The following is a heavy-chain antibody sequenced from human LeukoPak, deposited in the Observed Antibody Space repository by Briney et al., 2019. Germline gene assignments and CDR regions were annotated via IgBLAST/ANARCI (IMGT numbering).Heavy chain of an antibody. J-gene: IGHJ4*02. D-gene: IGHD3-10*01. CDR1: GGSISSGSHY. Sequence: SETLSLTCTVSGGSISSGSHYWSWIRQPAGKGLEWIGRIYTSGSTNYNPSLKSRVTISVDTSKNQFSLKLSSVTAADTAVYYCARGFSADYYGSGTPSFDYWGQGTLVTVSS. CDR3: ARGFSADYYGSGTPSFDY. CDR2: IYTSGST. V-gene: IGHV4-61*02.